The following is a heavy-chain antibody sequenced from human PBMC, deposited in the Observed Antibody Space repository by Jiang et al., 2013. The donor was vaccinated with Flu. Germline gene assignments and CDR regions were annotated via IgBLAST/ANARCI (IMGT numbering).Heavy chain of an antibody. CDR1: GGSFSDYY. D-gene: IGHD6-13*01. J-gene: IGHJ4*02. CDR2: INHSGTT. Sequence: LLKPSETLSLTCAVYGGSFSDYYWSWIRQPPGKGLEWIGEINHSGTTNYNPSLKSRVTISIATSKNQFSLRLTSVTAADTAVYFCARVKVAAAGYDSWGQGILVSVSS. CDR3: ARVKVAAAGYDS. V-gene: IGHV4-34*01.